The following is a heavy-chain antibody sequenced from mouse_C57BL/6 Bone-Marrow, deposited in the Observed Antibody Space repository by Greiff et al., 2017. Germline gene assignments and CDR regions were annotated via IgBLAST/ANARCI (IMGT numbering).Heavy chain of an antibody. CDR3: ARGGYDYGDV. J-gene: IGHJ1*03. CDR1: GYTFTSYC. CDR2: IDPSDSYT. V-gene: IGHV1-69*01. D-gene: IGHD2-4*01. Sequence: VKLKQPGAELVMPGASVKLSCKASGYTFTSYCMHWVKQRPGQGLEWIGEIDPSDSYTNYNQKFKGKSTLTVYKSSSTAYMQLCSLTSEDSAVXYCARGGYDYGDVWGTGTTVTVSS.